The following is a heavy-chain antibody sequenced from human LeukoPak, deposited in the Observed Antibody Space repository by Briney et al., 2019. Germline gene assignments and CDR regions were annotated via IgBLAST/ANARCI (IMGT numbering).Heavy chain of an antibody. J-gene: IGHJ4*02. D-gene: IGHD6-19*01. CDR2: ISSSSSYI. CDR3: ARDSSGWYDY. CDR1: GFTFSSYS. V-gene: IGHV3-21*01. Sequence: GGSLRLSCAASGFTFSSYSMNWVRQAPGKGLEWVSSISSSSSYIYYADSVKGRFTISRDNSKNTLYLQMNSLRAEDTAVYYCARDSSGWYDYWGQGTLVTVSS.